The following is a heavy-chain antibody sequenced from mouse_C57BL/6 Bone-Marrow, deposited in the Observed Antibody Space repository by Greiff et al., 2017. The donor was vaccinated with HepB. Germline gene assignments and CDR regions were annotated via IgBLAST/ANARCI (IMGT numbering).Heavy chain of an antibody. CDR1: GFSLTSYG. CDR3: GKEYYGYGWYVDV. J-gene: IGHJ1*03. Sequence: QVHVKQSGPGLVQPSQSLSITCTVSGFSLTSYGVHWVRQSPGKGLEWLGVIWRGGSTDYNAAFMSRLSITKDNSKSQVYFKMNSLQADDTAKYYSGKEYYGYGWYVDVWGRGTTVTVSS. CDR2: IWRGGST. D-gene: IGHD2-2*01. V-gene: IGHV2-5*01.